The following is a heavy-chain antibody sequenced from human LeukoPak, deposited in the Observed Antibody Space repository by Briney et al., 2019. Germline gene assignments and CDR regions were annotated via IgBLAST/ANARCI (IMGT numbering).Heavy chain of an antibody. CDR2: IYYSGST. J-gene: IGHJ4*02. CDR1: GGSFSSYY. V-gene: IGHV4-39*01. CDR3: ARRGYYDSSGYPEIAPFDY. Sequence: SETLSLTCAVYGGSFSSYYWGWIRQPPGKGLEWIGSIYYSGSTYYNPSLKSRVTISVDTSKNQFSLKLSSVTAADTAVYYCARRGYYDSSGYPEIAPFDYWGQGTLVTVSS. D-gene: IGHD3-22*01.